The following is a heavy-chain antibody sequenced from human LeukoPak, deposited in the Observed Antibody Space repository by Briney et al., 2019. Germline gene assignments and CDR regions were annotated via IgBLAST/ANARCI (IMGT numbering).Heavy chain of an antibody. J-gene: IGHJ4*02. Sequence: GGSLRLSCAASGFTFSSFAMSWVRQAPGKGLAWVSYMSNRGSDTYYAGSVKGRFTISRDNSKNTVYLQMNSLRAEDTAVYYCAKTISGYSYAYGPSFFDYWGQGTLVTVSS. CDR3: AKTISGYSYAYGPSFFDY. D-gene: IGHD5-18*01. CDR2: MSNRGSDT. CDR1: GFTFSSFA. V-gene: IGHV3-23*01.